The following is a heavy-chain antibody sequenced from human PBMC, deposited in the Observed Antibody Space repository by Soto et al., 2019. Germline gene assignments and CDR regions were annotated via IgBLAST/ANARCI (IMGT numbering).Heavy chain of an antibody. Sequence: QLVQSGAEVKKPGASVKVSCKASGYTFNDYGITWVRQAPGQGLEWVGWISTSIGHTNYAHSFQGRVTLTTDTSTTTAHMELRSLTADDTAIYYCARASYCSGGTGTNWFHPWGQGTQVTVSS. V-gene: IGHV1-18*01. CDR3: ARASYCSGGTGTNWFHP. CDR2: ISTSIGHT. J-gene: IGHJ5*02. CDR1: GYTFNDYG. D-gene: IGHD2-15*01.